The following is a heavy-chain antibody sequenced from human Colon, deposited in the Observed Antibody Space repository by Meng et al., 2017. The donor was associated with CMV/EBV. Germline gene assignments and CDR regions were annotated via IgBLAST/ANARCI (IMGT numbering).Heavy chain of an antibody. Sequence: SGVTFSDYYMTWIRQAPGEGLEWISYISSSGRTIFYADSVKGRFTISRDNAKNSLSLQMNSLRAEDTAVYYCARIGDSSGYYPHLGYWGQGTLVTVSS. V-gene: IGHV3-11*01. CDR2: ISSSGRTI. CDR3: ARIGDSSGYYPHLGY. CDR1: GVTFSDYY. D-gene: IGHD3-22*01. J-gene: IGHJ4*02.